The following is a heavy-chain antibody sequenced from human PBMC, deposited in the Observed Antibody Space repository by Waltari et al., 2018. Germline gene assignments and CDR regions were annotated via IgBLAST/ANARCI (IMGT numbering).Heavy chain of an antibody. CDR1: GSPFNTHA. V-gene: IGHV3-23*04. CDR2: LSGSGDRT. J-gene: IGHJ5*02. Sequence: EVQLVESGGGLVQTGGSLSLTCAASGSPFNTHAMTWVRQSPGKGLEWVSSLSGSGDRTSYADSVKGRFTVSRDNSKSVLYLQMNSLRAEDTAVYYCAKEKELIRSCSGSWGQGTLVTISS. D-gene: IGHD3-10*01. CDR3: AKEKELIRSCSGS.